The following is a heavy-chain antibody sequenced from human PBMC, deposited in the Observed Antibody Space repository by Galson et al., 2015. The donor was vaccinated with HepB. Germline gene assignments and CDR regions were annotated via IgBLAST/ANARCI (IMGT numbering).Heavy chain of an antibody. D-gene: IGHD3-22*01. CDR1: GYSFTSYW. J-gene: IGHJ3*02. CDR2: IYPGDSDT. V-gene: IGHV5-51*01. CDR3: ARRGLLGDNSGYYLNAFDI. Sequence: QSGAEVTEPGESLKISCKGSGYSFTSYWIGWVRQMSGKGLEWMGSIYPGDSDTRYSPSFQGQVTISADKSISTAYLQWSSLKASDTAMYYCARRGLLGDNSGYYLNAFDIWGQGTMVTVSS.